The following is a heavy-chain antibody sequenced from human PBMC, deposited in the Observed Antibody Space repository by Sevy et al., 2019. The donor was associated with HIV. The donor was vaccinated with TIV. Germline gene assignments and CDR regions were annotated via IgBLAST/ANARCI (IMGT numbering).Heavy chain of an antibody. CDR1: GFTFSSYE. Sequence: GGSLRLSCEASGFTFSSYEMNWVRQAPGKGLEWISYISSSGSAIYYPDSVKGRFTVSRDNAKNSLYLQMNSLRAEDTAVYYCARAMLRFLEWFDMDVWGQGTTVTVSS. J-gene: IGHJ6*02. D-gene: IGHD3-3*01. CDR3: ARAMLRFLEWFDMDV. V-gene: IGHV3-48*03. CDR2: ISSSGSAI.